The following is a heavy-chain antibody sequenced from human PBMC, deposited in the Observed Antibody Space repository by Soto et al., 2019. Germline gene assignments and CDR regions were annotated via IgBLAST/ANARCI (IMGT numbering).Heavy chain of an antibody. Sequence: SETLSLTCTVSGGSISSYYWTRIRQPPGKGLEWIGYIYYSGSTNYNPSLKSQVTISVDTSKNQFSLKLSSVTAADTAVYYCARGGYGSGSYLYYGMDVWGQETTVTVSS. J-gene: IGHJ6*02. D-gene: IGHD3-10*01. CDR3: ARGGYGSGSYLYYGMDV. V-gene: IGHV4-59*01. CDR1: GGSISSYY. CDR2: IYYSGST.